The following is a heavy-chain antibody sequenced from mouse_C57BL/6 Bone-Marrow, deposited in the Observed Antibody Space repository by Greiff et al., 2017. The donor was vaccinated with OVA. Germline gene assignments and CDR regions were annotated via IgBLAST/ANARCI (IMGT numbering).Heavy chain of an antibody. CDR1: GFTFSDYY. D-gene: IGHD1-1*01. Sequence: EVQGVESGGGLVQPGGSLKLSCAASGFTFSDYYMYWVRQTPEKRLEWVAYISNGGGSTYYPDTVKGRFTISRDNAKNTLYLQMSRLKSEDTAMYYCARHYYGSSLDWYFDVWGTGTTVTVSS. CDR3: ARHYYGSSLDWYFDV. J-gene: IGHJ1*03. CDR2: ISNGGGST. V-gene: IGHV5-12*01.